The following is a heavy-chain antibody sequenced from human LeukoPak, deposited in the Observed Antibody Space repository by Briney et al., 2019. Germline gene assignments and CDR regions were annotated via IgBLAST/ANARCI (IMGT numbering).Heavy chain of an antibody. Sequence: SVKVSCKASGGTFSSYAISWVRQAPGQGLEWMGGIIPIFGTANYAQKFQGRVTITTDESTSTAYMELSSLRSEDTAVYYCARDRAVVPDAIWGSAFDPWGQGTLVTVSS. CDR2: IIPIFGTA. CDR1: GGTFSSYA. J-gene: IGHJ5*02. V-gene: IGHV1-69*05. CDR3: ARDRAVVPDAIWGSAFDP. D-gene: IGHD2-2*01.